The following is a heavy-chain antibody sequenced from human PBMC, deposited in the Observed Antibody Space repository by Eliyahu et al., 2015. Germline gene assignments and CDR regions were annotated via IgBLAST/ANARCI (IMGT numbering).Heavy chain of an antibody. CDR2: XYYSGST. D-gene: IGHD3-22*01. CDR3: ARTLYYYDXSGYFDFDY. V-gene: IGHV4-39*01. CDR1: GGXISSSXYY. J-gene: IGHJ4*02. Sequence: QLQLQESGPGLVKPSETLSLTCXVSGGXISSSXYYWGWIRQPPGKGLEWIGSXYYSGSTYYNPSLKSRVTISVDTSKNXFSLKLSSVTAADTAVYYCARTLYYYDXSGYFDFDYWGQGTLVTVSS.